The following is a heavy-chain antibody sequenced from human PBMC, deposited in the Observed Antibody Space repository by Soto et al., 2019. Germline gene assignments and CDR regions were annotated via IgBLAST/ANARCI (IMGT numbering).Heavy chain of an antibody. Sequence: QVQLVQSGAEVKKPGSSVKVSCKASGGTFSSYAISWVRQAPGQGLEWMGGIIPIFGTANYAQKFQGRVTITADKSTITAYMELSSLRSEDTAVYYCARERGEIIVVVPAAPNWFDPWGQGTLVTVSS. CDR1: GGTFSSYA. V-gene: IGHV1-69*06. CDR2: IIPIFGTA. CDR3: ARERGEIIVVVPAAPNWFDP. J-gene: IGHJ5*02. D-gene: IGHD2-2*01.